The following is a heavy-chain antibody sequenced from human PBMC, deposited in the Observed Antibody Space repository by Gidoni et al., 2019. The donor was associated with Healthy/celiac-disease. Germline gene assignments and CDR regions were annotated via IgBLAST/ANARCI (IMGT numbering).Heavy chain of an antibody. D-gene: IGHD3-22*01. Sequence: QVQLVQSGAEVKKPGSSVKVSCKASGGTFSSYAISWVRQAPGQGLEWMGGIIPIFGTANYAQKFQGRVTITADESTSTAYMELSSLRSEDTAVYYCAASYYYDSSGYYYAHFDYWGQGTLVTVSS. J-gene: IGHJ4*02. V-gene: IGHV1-69*01. CDR2: IIPIFGTA. CDR3: AASYYYDSSGYYYAHFDY. CDR1: GGTFSSYA.